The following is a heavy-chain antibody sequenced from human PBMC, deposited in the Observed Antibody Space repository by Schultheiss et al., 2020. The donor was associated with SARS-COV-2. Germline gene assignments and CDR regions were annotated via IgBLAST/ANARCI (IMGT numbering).Heavy chain of an antibody. Sequence: GGSLRLSCAASGFTFSSYAMHWVRQAPGKGLEWVAVISYDGSNRYYADFVKGRFTISRDNAKNSLYLQMNSLRAEDTAVYYCARGSPLSSWYIHWGQGTLVTVSS. J-gene: IGHJ4*02. V-gene: IGHV3-30*07. CDR3: ARGSPLSSWYIH. D-gene: IGHD6-13*01. CDR2: ISYDGSNR. CDR1: GFTFSSYA.